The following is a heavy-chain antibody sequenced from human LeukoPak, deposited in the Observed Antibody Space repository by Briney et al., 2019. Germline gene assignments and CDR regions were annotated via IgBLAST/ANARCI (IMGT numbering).Heavy chain of an antibody. V-gene: IGHV3-7*01. CDR2: IKHDGSEK. D-gene: IGHD3-16*01. Sequence: PGGSLRLSCAASGFPFDRYWMSWVRLAPGKGLEWVANIKHDGSEKTFVDSVKGRFTISRDNAENSLYLQMNSLRAEDTAVYYCARQTIYEAYFDFWGQGTLVPVSS. J-gene: IGHJ4*02. CDR3: ARQTIYEAYFDF. CDR1: GFPFDRYW.